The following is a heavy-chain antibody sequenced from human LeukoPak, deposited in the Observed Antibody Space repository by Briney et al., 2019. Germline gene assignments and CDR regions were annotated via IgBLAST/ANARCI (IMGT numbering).Heavy chain of an antibody. D-gene: IGHD3-10*01. CDR2: IRYDGSNK. V-gene: IGHV3-30*02. CDR3: AKAFGEPNLDDY. CDR1: GFTFSSYG. J-gene: IGHJ4*02. Sequence: GGSLSLSCAASGFTFSSYGMHWVRQAPGKGLEGVAFIRYDGSNKYYADSVKGRFTISRDNSKNTLYLQMNSLRAEDTAVYYCAKAFGEPNLDDYWGQGTLVTVSS.